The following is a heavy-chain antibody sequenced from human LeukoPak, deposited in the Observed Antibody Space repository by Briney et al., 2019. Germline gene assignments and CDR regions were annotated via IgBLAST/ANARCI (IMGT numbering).Heavy chain of an antibody. V-gene: IGHV3-53*01. CDR2: IYSGGST. CDR3: ARGGYYGSETQGY. Sequence: GRSLRLSCAASGFTFSSYAMHWVRQAPGKGLEWVSVIYSGGSTYYADSVKGRFTISRDNSKNTLYLQMNSLRAEDTAVYYCARGGYYGSETQGYWGQGTLVTVSS. J-gene: IGHJ4*02. CDR1: GFTFSSYA. D-gene: IGHD3-10*01.